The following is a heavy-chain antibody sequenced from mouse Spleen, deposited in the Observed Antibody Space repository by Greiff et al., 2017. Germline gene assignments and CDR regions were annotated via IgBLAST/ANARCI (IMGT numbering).Heavy chain of an antibody. V-gene: IGHV5-4*01. CDR2: ISDGGSYT. J-gene: IGHJ3*01. D-gene: IGHD1-1*01. CDR1: GFTFSSYA. Sequence: EVKLQESGGGLVKPGGSLKLSCAASGFTFSSYAMSWVRQTPEKRLEWVATISDGGSYTYYPDNVKGRFTISRDNAKNNLYLQMSHLKSEDTAMYYCARDRDYYGSSYGYWGQGTLVTVSA. CDR3: ARDRDYYGSSYGY.